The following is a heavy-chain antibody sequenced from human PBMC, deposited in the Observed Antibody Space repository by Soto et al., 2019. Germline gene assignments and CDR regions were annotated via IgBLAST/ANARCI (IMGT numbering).Heavy chain of an antibody. D-gene: IGHD3-10*01. CDR2: ISRDGTNK. CDR1: GFTFSRYA. J-gene: IGHJ4*02. Sequence: PVGSLGLSCANSGFTFSRYAIHWVRQAPGKGLEWVAVISRDGTNKYYVDSVKGRFTISRDNSRNTLYLQMNSLRHEDAAVYYCARSRSRAVPDSFDFWGQGTLVTVSS. V-gene: IGHV3-30*04. CDR3: ARSRSRAVPDSFDF.